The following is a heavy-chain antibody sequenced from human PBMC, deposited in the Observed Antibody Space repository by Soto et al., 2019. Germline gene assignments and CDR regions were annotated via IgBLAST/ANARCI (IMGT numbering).Heavy chain of an antibody. Sequence: QVQLVQAGAEVKKPGSSRKVSCKVSGGTFRSYAINWVRQAPGQGLEWMGGITPISGTTNYAQKFQGRVTITADESTNTAYMDLSSLRSDDTAVYYCARAGTWGQGSPVTVSS. J-gene: IGHJ5*02. CDR3: ARAGT. V-gene: IGHV1-69*01. CDR1: GGTFRSYA. CDR2: ITPISGTT.